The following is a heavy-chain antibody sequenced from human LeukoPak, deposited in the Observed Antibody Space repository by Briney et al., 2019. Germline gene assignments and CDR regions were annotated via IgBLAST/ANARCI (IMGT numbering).Heavy chain of an antibody. CDR1: GYTFTGYY. Sequence: GASVKVSCKASGYTFTGYYMHWVRQAPGQGLEWMGWINPNSGGTNYAQKFQGRVTMTRDTSISTAYMELSRLRSDDTAVYYCARVALGTDFWSGINYYYYGMDVWGQGTTVTVSS. CDR3: ARVALGTDFWSGINYYYYGMDV. CDR2: INPNSGGT. J-gene: IGHJ6*02. D-gene: IGHD3-3*01. V-gene: IGHV1-2*02.